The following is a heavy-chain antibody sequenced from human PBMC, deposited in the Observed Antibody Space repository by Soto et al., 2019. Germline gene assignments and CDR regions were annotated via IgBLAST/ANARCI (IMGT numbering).Heavy chain of an antibody. D-gene: IGHD1-26*01. CDR2: IIPIFGTA. V-gene: IGHV1-69*01. Sequence: QVQLVQSGAEVKKPGSSVKVSCTASGGTFSSYSINWVRQAPGQGLEWMGEIIPIFGTANYAQKFQGRVMITADESTSTAYMELSSLRSEDTAVYYCARDGGRHSGGIDYWGQGTLVTVSS. CDR3: ARDGGRHSGGIDY. J-gene: IGHJ4*02. CDR1: GGTFSSYS.